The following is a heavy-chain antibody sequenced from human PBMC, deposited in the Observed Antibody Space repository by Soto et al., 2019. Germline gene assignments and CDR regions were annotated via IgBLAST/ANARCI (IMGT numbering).Heavy chain of an antibody. CDR2: ISQSGNT. CDR1: SGSFSGYY. J-gene: IGHJ4*02. Sequence: SETLSLTCSIYSGSFSGYYWSCVRQPPGKGLEWIGEISQSGNTNYSPSLKSRVSISIDTSKKQFSLILASVSAADTAVYYCARAPKVSGSSQTRPDFWGQGTLVTVSS. CDR3: ARAPKVSGSSQTRPDF. V-gene: IGHV4-34*01. D-gene: IGHD6-6*01.